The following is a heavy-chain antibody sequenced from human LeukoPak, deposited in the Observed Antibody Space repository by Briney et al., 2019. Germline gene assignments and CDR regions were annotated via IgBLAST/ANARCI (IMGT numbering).Heavy chain of an antibody. CDR3: ARGIAAESERAFDI. CDR1: GGSISSYY. D-gene: IGHD6-13*01. V-gene: IGHV4-4*07. CDR2: IYSSGGT. Sequence: PSETLSLTCTVSGGSISSYYWSWIRQPAGKGLEWIGRIYSSGGTDYNPSLKSRVTMSVDTSKNQFSLKLSSVTAADTAVYYCARGIAAESERAFDIWGQGTMVTVSS. J-gene: IGHJ3*02.